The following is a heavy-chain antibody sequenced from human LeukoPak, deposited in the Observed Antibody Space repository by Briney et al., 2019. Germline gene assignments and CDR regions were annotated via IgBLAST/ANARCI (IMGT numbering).Heavy chain of an antibody. V-gene: IGHV3-30-3*01. CDR3: ARDGNWGSQPQNWFDP. CDR2: ISYDGSNK. Sequence: PGGSLRLSCAASGFTFSSYAMHWVRQAPGKGLEWLAVISYDGSNKYYADSVKGGFTISRDNSKNTLYLQMNSLRAEDKAVYYCARDGNWGSQPQNWFDPWGQGTLVTVSS. J-gene: IGHJ5*02. D-gene: IGHD7-27*01. CDR1: GFTFSSYA.